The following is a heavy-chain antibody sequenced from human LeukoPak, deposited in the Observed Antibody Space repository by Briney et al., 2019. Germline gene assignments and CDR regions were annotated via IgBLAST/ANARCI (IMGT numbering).Heavy chain of an antibody. J-gene: IGHJ4*02. D-gene: IGHD2-21*02. CDR2: IGGSGSST. V-gene: IGHV3-23*01. CDR1: GFTFNTYA. Sequence: GGSLRLSCAASGFTFNTYAMSWVRQAPGKGLEWVSGIGGSGSSTYYAGSVKGRFTISRDNSENTLYLQMNSLRAEDTAAYYCAKAFDDYFFDYWGQGTLVTVSS. CDR3: AKAFDDYFFDY.